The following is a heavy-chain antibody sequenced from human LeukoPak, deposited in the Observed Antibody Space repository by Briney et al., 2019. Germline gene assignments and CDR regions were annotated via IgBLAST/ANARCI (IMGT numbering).Heavy chain of an antibody. CDR3: ARTANFAAGYYIDY. V-gene: IGHV3-21*01. CDR2: ISGSSRHK. J-gene: IGHJ4*02. Sequence: GGSLRLSCAASGFTFSSYTMNWVRQAPGKGLEWVSSISGSSRHKYYADSVKGRLTISRDNAKNSLYLHMNSLRAEDTAVYYCARTANFAAGYYIDYWGQGTLVTVSS. CDR1: GFTFSSYT. D-gene: IGHD6-13*01.